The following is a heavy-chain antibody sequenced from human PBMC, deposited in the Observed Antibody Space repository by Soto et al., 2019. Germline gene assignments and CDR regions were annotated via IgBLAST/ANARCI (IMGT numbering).Heavy chain of an antibody. D-gene: IGHD3-22*01. CDR3: AKDAPGSGWLSDY. CDR1: GFTFSIYA. CDR2: IGGSGGGA. Sequence: GGTLRLSCAASGFTFSIYAMSWVRQAPGRGLEWVSTIGGSGGGASYADIVRGRFTISRDNSQNTLYLQMNSLRAVDTAVYYCAKDAPGSGWLSDYWGQGTLVTVSS. V-gene: IGHV3-23*01. J-gene: IGHJ4*02.